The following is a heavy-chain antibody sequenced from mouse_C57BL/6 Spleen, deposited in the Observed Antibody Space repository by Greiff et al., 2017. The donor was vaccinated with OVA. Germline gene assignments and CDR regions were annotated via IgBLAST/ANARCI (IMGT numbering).Heavy chain of an antibody. D-gene: IGHD3-2*02. CDR3: ARDRNSSGYAMDY. V-gene: IGHV3-6*01. CDR2: ISYDGSN. J-gene: IGHJ4*01. Sequence: EVQLVESGPGLVKPSQSLSLTCSVTGYSITSGYYWNWIRQFPGNKLEWMGYISYDGSNNYNPSLKNRISITRDTSKNQFFLKLNSVTTEDTATYYCARDRNSSGYAMDYWGQGTSVTVSS. CDR1: GYSITSGYY.